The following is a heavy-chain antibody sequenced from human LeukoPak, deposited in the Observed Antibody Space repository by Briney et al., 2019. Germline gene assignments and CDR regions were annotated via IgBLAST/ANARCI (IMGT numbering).Heavy chain of an antibody. J-gene: IGHJ5*02. CDR2: ISYDGSNK. CDR3: ARGGSGWFRWFDP. V-gene: IGHV3-30*03. D-gene: IGHD6-19*01. Sequence: GGSLRLSCAASGFTFSNAWMSWVRKAPGKGLEWVSVISYDGSNKYYADSVKGRFTISRDNSKNTLYLQMNSLRAEDTAVYYCARGGSGWFRWFDPWGQGTLVTVSS. CDR1: GFTFSNAW.